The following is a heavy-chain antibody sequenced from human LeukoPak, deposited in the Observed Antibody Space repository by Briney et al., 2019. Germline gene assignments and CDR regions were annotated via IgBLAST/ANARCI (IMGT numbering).Heavy chain of an antibody. J-gene: IGHJ3*01. CDR1: GFTVSSNY. CDR3: ARRLYCSGSSCHTGPDAFDV. V-gene: IGHV3-33*08. CDR2: IWFDGSNE. Sequence: GGSLRLSCAASGFTVSSNYMSWVRQAPGKGLEWVAVIWFDGSNEYYGDSVKGRFTISRDNSENTLYLQMNSLRAEDTAVYYCARRLYCSGSSCHTGPDAFDVWGQGTVVTVSS. D-gene: IGHD2-2*02.